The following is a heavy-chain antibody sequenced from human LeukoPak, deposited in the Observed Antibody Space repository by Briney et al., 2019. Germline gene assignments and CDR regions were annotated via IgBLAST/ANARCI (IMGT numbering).Heavy chain of an antibody. D-gene: IGHD3-22*01. CDR3: ATNLDYYDSSGSVFDI. J-gene: IGHJ3*02. CDR2: IYYSGST. Sequence: SESLSLTCTVSGGSISSSSYYWSWIRQPPGKGLRWIGYIYYSGSTNYNPSLKSRVTISGDTSKNQFSLKLSSVTAADTAVYYCATNLDYYDSSGSVFDIWGQGTMVTVSS. CDR1: GGSISSSSYY. V-gene: IGHV4-61*01.